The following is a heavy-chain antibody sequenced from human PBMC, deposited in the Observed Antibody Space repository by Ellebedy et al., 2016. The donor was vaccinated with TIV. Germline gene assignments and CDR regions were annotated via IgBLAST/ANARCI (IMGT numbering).Heavy chain of an antibody. J-gene: IGHJ6*02. V-gene: IGHV1-18*04. Sequence: AASVKVSCKASGYIFNTYAISWARQAPGQGLEWMGWISSHNGDTNSAARFQGRVTMTTDTSAATACMELTSLTSDDTAVYYCARDSANYDTLTGPYYYYGMDVWGQGTTVIVS. CDR2: ISSHNGDT. CDR1: GYIFNTYA. D-gene: IGHD3-9*01. CDR3: ARDSANYDTLTGPYYYYGMDV.